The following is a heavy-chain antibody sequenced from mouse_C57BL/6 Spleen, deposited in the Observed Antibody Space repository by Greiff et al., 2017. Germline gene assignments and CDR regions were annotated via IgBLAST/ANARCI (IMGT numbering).Heavy chain of an antibody. CDR1: GYTFTSYW. CDR3: ARRDYGSGGYFDV. D-gene: IGHD1-1*01. V-gene: IGHV1-64*01. Sequence: QVQLQQPGAELVKPGASVKLSCKASGYTFTSYWMHWVKQRPGQGLEWIGMIHPNSGSTNYNEKFKSKATLTVDKSSSTAYMQLSSLTSEDSAVYYCARRDYGSGGYFDVWGTGTTVTVSS. CDR2: IHPNSGST. J-gene: IGHJ1*03.